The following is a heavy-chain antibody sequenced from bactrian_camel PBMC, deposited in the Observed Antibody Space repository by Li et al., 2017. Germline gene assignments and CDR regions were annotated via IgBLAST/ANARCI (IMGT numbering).Heavy chain of an antibody. Sequence: HVQLVESGGGSVQAGGSLRLSCAASGYTVSSGCMGWFRQAPGKEREGVAQISTSGGTTHYADAVKGRFTISQDKGKNTVYLQMNSLRPEDTAMYYCAAEPSPAYGGSFDGLRLREYEYNYWGQGTQVTVS. CDR3: AAEPSPAYGGSFDGLRLREYEYNY. CDR2: ISTSGGTT. J-gene: IGHJ4*01. CDR1: GYTVSSGC. D-gene: IGHD6*01. V-gene: IGHV3-3*01.